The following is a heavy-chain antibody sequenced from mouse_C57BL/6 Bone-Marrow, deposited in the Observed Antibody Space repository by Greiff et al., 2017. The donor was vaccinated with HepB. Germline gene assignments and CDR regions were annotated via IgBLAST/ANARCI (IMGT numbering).Heavy chain of an antibody. J-gene: IGHJ1*03. Sequence: VQLQQPGAELVRPGSSVKLSCKASGYTFTSYWMHWVKQRPIQGLEWIGNIDPSDSETHYNQKFKDKATLTVDKSSSTAYMQLSSLTSEDSAVYYCAREGTTVVAHWYFDVWGTGTTVTVSS. CDR3: AREGTTVVAHWYFDV. V-gene: IGHV1-52*01. CDR1: GYTFTSYW. CDR2: IDPSDSET. D-gene: IGHD1-1*01.